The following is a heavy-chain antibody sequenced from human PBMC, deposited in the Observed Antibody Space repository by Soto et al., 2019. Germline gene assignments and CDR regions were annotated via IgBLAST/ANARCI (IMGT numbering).Heavy chain of an antibody. V-gene: IGHV3-7*01. CDR2: IKHDGSEK. D-gene: IGHD1-20*01. CDR1: GFTFSAHW. CDR3: ALITRGFSMDV. Sequence: GGSLRLSFAASGFTFSAHWLSLVRQTPGKGLEWVANIKHDGSEKYYVVSVKGRFSISRDNAKNSLFLEMNSLRAEDTAVSYWALITRGFSMDVWAKGPGSPSP. J-gene: IGHJ6*02.